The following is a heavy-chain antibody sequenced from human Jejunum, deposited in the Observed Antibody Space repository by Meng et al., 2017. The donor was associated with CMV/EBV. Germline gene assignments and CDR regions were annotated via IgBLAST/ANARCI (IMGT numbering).Heavy chain of an antibody. Sequence: YAMHWVRQVPGKGLEWVALIRYEGRNKYYGGSVEGRFTISRDNSKNTVFLQMSRLRAEDTAVYYCAKDRLARITVSQYYGMDVWGQGTTVTVSS. CDR1: YA. D-gene: IGHD5-12*01. J-gene: IGHJ6*02. CDR3: AKDRLARITVSQYYGMDV. V-gene: IGHV3-30*02. CDR2: IRYEGRNK.